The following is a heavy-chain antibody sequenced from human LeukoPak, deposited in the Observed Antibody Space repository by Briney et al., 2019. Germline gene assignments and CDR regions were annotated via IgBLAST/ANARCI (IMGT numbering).Heavy chain of an antibody. D-gene: IGHD5/OR15-5a*01. CDR1: GGSFSGYY. CDR2: INHSGST. J-gene: IGHJ3*02. CDR3: ARDPNIVSAVTLRAFDI. V-gene: IGHV4-34*01. Sequence: SETLSLTCAVYGGSFSGYYWSWIRQPPGEGLEWIGKINHSGSTNYNPSLKSRVTISVDTSKNQFSLNLGSLTAADTAMYYCARDPNIVSAVTLRAFDIWGQGTMVSVSS.